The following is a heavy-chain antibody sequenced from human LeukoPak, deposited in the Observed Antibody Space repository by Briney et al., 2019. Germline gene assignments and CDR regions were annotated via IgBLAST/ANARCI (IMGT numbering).Heavy chain of an antibody. V-gene: IGHV3-48*01. Sequence: GGSLRLSCAASGFTFSSYSMNWVRQAPGKGLEWVSYISSSSTIYYADSVKGRFTISRDNAKNLLYLQMNSLRAEDTAVYYCARDFRWWELLFDYWGQGTLVTVSS. CDR3: ARDFRWWELLFDY. CDR2: ISSSSTI. J-gene: IGHJ4*02. D-gene: IGHD1-26*01. CDR1: GFTFSSYS.